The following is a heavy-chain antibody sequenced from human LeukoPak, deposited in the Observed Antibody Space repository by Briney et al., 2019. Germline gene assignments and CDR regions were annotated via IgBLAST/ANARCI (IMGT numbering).Heavy chain of an antibody. Sequence: SETLSLTCAVSGGSISNNNWWTWVRQPPGRGLEWIGEIHPSGSTNYNPSLKSRVTISVDGSKSQFSLKVTSVTAADTAVYYCARGAWRGKSYDYWGQGILVTVSS. J-gene: IGHJ4*02. CDR3: ARGAWRGKSYDY. V-gene: IGHV4-4*02. D-gene: IGHD3-3*01. CDR2: IHPSGST. CDR1: GGSISNNNW.